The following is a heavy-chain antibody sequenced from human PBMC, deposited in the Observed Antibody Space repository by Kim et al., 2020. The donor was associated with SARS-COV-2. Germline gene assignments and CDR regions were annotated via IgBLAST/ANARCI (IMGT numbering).Heavy chain of an antibody. J-gene: IGHJ4*02. V-gene: IGHV4-59*08. CDR1: GGSISSYY. Sequence: SETLSLTCTVSGGSISSYYWSWIRQPPGKGLEWIGYIYYSGSTNYNPSLKSRVTISVDTSKNQFSLKLSSVTAADTAVYYCARGRLLWFGELLSPHFDYWGQGTLVTVSS. CDR3: ARGRLLWFGELLSPHFDY. D-gene: IGHD3-10*01. CDR2: IYYSGST.